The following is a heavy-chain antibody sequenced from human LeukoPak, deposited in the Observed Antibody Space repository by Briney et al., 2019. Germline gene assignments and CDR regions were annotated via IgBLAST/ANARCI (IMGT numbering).Heavy chain of an antibody. CDR1: GGSISSYY. CDR2: IYTSGST. D-gene: IGHD3-3*01. J-gene: IGHJ5*02. V-gene: IGHV4-4*07. Sequence: KTSETLSLTCTVSGGSISSYYWSWIRQPAGKGLEWIGRIYTSGSTNYNPSIKSRVTMSVDTSKNQFSLKLSSVTAADTAVYYCAGSRTYYDFWSGYYKGVNWFDPWGQGTLVTVSS. CDR3: AGSRTYYDFWSGYYKGVNWFDP.